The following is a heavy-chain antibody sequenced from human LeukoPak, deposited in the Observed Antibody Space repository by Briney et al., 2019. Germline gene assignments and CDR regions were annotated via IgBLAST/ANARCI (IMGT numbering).Heavy chain of an antibody. J-gene: IGHJ4*02. Sequence: GRSLRLSCTASGFTFGDYAMSWVRQAPGKGLEWVGFIRSKAYGRTTEYAASVKGRFTISRDDSKSIAYLQMNSLKTEDTAVYYCTRAYYDFWSGPHYYFDYWGQGTLVTVSS. CDR3: TRAYYDFWSGPHYYFDY. D-gene: IGHD3-3*01. CDR2: IRSKAYGRTT. V-gene: IGHV3-49*04. CDR1: GFTFGDYA.